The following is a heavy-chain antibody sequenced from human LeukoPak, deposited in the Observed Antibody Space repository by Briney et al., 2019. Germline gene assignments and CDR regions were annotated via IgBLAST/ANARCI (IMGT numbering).Heavy chain of an antibody. CDR2: IYYSGST. D-gene: IGHD3-10*01. CDR1: GGSISSYY. CDR3: ARHKEWFGELSFFDY. Sequence: PSETLSLTCTVSGGSISSYYWSWIRQPPGKGLEWIGYIYYSGSTNYNPSLKSRVTISVDTSKNQFSLKLSSVTAADTAVYHCARHKEWFGELSFFDYWGQGTLVTVSS. V-gene: IGHV4-59*08. J-gene: IGHJ4*02.